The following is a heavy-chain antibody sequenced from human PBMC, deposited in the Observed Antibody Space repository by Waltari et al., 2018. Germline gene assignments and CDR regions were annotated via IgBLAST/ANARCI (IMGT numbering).Heavy chain of an antibody. CDR2: INHSGST. CDR1: GGSFSGYS. V-gene: IGHV4-34*01. CDR3: ARGPMPRWFDP. J-gene: IGHJ5*02. D-gene: IGHD2-2*01. Sequence: QVQLQQWGAGLLKPSETLSITCAVYGGSFSGYSWSWIRQPPGKGLEWIGEINHSGSTNYNPSLKSRVTISVDTSKNQFSLKLSSVTAADTAVYYCARGPMPRWFDPWGQGTLVTVSS.